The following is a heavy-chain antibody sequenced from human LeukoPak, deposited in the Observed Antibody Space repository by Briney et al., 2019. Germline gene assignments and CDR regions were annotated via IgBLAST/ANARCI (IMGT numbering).Heavy chain of an antibody. V-gene: IGHV4-4*07. Sequence: PSETLSLTCTVSGGSISSYYWSWIRQPAGKGLEWIGRIYTSGSTNYNPSLKSRVTISVDTSKNQFSLQLNSVTPEDTAVYYCARVLRKGPYGGGGYFYFFMDVWGKGTTVTVSS. CDR3: ARVLRKGPYGGGGYFYFFMDV. CDR1: GGSISSYY. J-gene: IGHJ6*03. D-gene: IGHD4-23*01. CDR2: IYTSGST.